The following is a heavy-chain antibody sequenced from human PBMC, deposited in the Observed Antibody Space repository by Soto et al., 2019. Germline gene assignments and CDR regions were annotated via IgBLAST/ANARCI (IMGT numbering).Heavy chain of an antibody. CDR2: ISSGGSII. V-gene: IGHV3-48*03. CDR3: ARDRRASTSMVIDY. Sequence: DVQLVESGGNLVQPGGSLRLSCVASGFSFSSYEMNWVRQAPGKGLEWVSYISSGGSIIYYADSVKGRFTVSRDNAKNSLYLQMNSLRVEDTAVYYCARDRRASTSMVIDYWGQGTLVTVSS. J-gene: IGHJ4*02. CDR1: GFSFSSYE. D-gene: IGHD5-18*01.